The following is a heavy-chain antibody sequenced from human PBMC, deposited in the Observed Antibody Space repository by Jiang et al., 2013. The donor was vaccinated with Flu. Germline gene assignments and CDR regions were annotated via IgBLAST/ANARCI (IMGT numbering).Heavy chain of an antibody. Sequence: IPIFGTANYAQKFQGRVTITADKSTSTAYMELNSLRAEDTAVYYCARERLHLYYFDYWGQGTLVTVSS. J-gene: IGHJ4*02. V-gene: IGHV1-69*06. CDR3: ARERLHLYYFDY. D-gene: IGHD5-24*01. CDR2: IPIFGTA.